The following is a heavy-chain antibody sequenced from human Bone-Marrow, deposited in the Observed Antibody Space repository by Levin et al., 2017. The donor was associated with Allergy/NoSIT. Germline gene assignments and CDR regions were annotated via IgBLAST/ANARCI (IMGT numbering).Heavy chain of an antibody. CDR3: ARWSIAVDATYYFDY. CDR2: INHSGST. D-gene: IGHD6-19*01. J-gene: IGHJ4*02. CDR1: GGSFSGYY. V-gene: IGHV4-34*01. Sequence: SCAVYGGSFSGYYWSWIRQPPGKGLEWMGEINHSGSTNYNPSLMRRVTISVDTSKNQFSLKLRSVTAADTAVYYCARWSIAVDATYYFDYWGKGTLVTVSA.